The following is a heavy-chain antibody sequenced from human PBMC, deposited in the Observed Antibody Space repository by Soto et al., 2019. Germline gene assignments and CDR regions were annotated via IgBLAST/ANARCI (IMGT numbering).Heavy chain of an antibody. J-gene: IGHJ6*02. CDR3: SRRGITLDV. V-gene: IGHV1-24*01. D-gene: IGHD3-16*01. CDR1: GYTLTELS. Sequence: EASVKVSFKASGYTLTELSMHRVRQAPGKGLEWTGGFDPEDGETIYAQKFQGRVTMTEDTSTGGAYMELSSLRTEDNAMYYCSRRGITLDVWGQGTTVTVSS. CDR2: FDPEDGET.